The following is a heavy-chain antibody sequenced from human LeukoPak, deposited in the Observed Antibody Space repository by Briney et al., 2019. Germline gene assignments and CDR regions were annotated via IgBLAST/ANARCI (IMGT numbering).Heavy chain of an antibody. CDR3: ARGSGTFGGVDYFDY. J-gene: IGHJ4*02. Sequence: TPSETLSLTCTVSGGSISSYYWSWIRQPPGKGLEWIGYIYYSGSTNYNPSLKSRVTISVDTPKNQFSLKLSSVTAADTAVYYCARGSGTFGGVDYFDYWGRGTLVTVSS. V-gene: IGHV4-59*01. CDR2: IYYSGST. CDR1: GGSISSYY. D-gene: IGHD3-16*01.